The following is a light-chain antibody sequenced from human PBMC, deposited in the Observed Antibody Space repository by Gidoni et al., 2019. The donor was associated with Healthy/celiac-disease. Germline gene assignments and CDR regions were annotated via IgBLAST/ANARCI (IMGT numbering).Light chain of an antibody. CDR2: DAS. CDR3: QQRSNWYT. V-gene: IGKV3-11*01. J-gene: IGKJ2*01. Sequence: EIVLTQSPATLSLSPGERATPSCMASQSVSSYLAWYQQKPGQAPRLLIYDASNRATGIPARFSGSGSGTDFTLTISSLEPEDFAVYYCQQRSNWYTFGQGTKLEIK. CDR1: QSVSSY.